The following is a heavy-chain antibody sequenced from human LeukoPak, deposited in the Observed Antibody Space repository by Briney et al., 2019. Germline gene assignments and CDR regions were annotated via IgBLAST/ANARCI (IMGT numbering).Heavy chain of an antibody. D-gene: IGHD5-18*01. CDR2: IYSGGST. CDR3: ATELNTAMVGYYFDY. J-gene: IGHJ4*02. Sequence: GGSLRLSCAASGFTVSSNYMSWVRQAPGKGLEWVSVIYSGGSTYYADSVKGRFTISRDNSKNTLYLQMNSLRAEDTAVYYCATELNTAMVGYYFDYWGQGTLVTVSS. CDR1: GFTVSSNY. V-gene: IGHV3-66*01.